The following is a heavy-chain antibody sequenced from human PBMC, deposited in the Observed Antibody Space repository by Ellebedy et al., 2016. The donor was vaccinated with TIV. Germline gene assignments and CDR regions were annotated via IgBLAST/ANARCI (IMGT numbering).Heavy chain of an antibody. CDR1: GGSISSSSYY. CDR3: ARQGKGTQWPSYYYYYGMDV. V-gene: IGHV4-39*01. J-gene: IGHJ6*02. CDR2: IYYSGST. D-gene: IGHD6-19*01. Sequence: MPSETLSLTCTVSGGSISSSSYYWGWIRQPPGKGLEWIGSIYYSGSTYYNPSLKSRVTISVDTSKNQFSLKLSSVTAADTAVYYCARQGKGTQWPSYYYYYGMDVWGQGTTVTVSS.